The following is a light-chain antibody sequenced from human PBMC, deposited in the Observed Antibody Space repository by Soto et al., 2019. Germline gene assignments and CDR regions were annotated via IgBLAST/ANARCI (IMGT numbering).Light chain of an antibody. CDR1: QSLSGN. CDR3: QQYSQWPPWT. Sequence: EIVMTQSPATLAGSPGETVTLSCRASQSLSGNLAWYQQKPGQAPRLLIFRASTRATGVPARFSGRGSGIEFTLTISGLQSEDFAVYYCQQYSQWPPWTFGPGTKVEIK. J-gene: IGKJ1*01. V-gene: IGKV3-15*01. CDR2: RAS.